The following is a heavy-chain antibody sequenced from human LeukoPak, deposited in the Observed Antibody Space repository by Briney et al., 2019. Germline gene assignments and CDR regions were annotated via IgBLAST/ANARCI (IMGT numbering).Heavy chain of an antibody. CDR3: VTSWVRQQRDF. Sequence: GGSLRLSCAASGFSFRDYWMSWVRQAPGKVLGWVADIEPDGRGKTYVDSVKGRFAISRDNAQQSLYLQMDTLTAEDTAVYYCVTSWVRQQRDFWGQGTLVTVSS. V-gene: IGHV3-7*01. CDR2: IEPDGRGK. D-gene: IGHD3-10*01. J-gene: IGHJ4*02. CDR1: GFSFRDYW.